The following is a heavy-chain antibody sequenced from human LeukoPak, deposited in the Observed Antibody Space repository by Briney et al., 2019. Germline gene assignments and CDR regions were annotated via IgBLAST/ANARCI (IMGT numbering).Heavy chain of an antibody. CDR2: INAGNGNT. J-gene: IGHJ4*02. D-gene: IGHD7-27*01. CDR1: GYTFTSYA. Sequence: ASVTVSFKASGYTFTSYAMHWVRQAPGQRLEWMGWINAGNGNTKYSQKFQGRVTMTRNTFINTAYMELSSLRSEDTAVYYCARGPPNWGFDYWGPGTLVTVSS. CDR3: ARGPPNWGFDY. V-gene: IGHV1-3*01.